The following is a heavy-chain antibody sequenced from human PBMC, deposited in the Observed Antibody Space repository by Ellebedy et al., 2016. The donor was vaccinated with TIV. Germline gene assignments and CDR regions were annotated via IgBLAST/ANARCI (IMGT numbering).Heavy chain of an antibody. D-gene: IGHD4-23*01. Sequence: PGGSLRLSCAASGFTFSRYAMSWVRQAPGKGLEWVSGIIGSGGGISYADSVKGRFTISRDSSKNTLYLQMNSLRAEDTAVYYCARDAAGNGGKLDYWGQGALVTVSS. V-gene: IGHV3-23*01. J-gene: IGHJ4*02. CDR2: IIGSGGGI. CDR1: GFTFSRYA. CDR3: ARDAAGNGGKLDY.